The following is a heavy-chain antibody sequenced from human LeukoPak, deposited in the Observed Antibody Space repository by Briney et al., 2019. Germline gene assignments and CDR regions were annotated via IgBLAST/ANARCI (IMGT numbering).Heavy chain of an antibody. D-gene: IGHD5-12*01. V-gene: IGHV4-34*01. J-gene: IGHJ4*02. CDR1: GGSFSGYY. CDR2: INHSGST. Sequence: SETLSLTCAVYGGSFSGYYWSWIRQPPGKGLEWIGEINHSGSTNYNPSLKSRVTISVDTSKNQFSLKLSSVTAADTAVYYCATTTKNSGYEVWGQGTLVTVSS. CDR3: ATTTKNSGYEV.